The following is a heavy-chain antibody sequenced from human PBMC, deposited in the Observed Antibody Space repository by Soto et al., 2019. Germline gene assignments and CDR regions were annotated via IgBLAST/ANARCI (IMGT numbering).Heavy chain of an antibody. CDR1: GFTFSSYA. J-gene: IGHJ3*02. Sequence: QVQLVESGGGVVQPGRSLRLSCAASGFTFSSYAMHWVRQAPGKGLEWVGVISYDGSNKYYADSVKGRFTISRDNSKNTLYLQMNSLRAEDTAVYYCASVFLEWGSAFDIWGQGTMVTVSS. CDR2: ISYDGSNK. D-gene: IGHD1-26*01. CDR3: ASVFLEWGSAFDI. V-gene: IGHV3-30-3*01.